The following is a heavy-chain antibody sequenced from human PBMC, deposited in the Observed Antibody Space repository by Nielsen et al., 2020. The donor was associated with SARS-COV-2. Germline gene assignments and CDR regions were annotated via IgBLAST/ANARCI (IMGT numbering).Heavy chain of an antibody. CDR2: IKRMADGGTT. J-gene: IGHJ5*02. V-gene: IGHV3-15*01. CDR3: TTQHPFDP. Sequence: GGSLRLSCGTSGFNFSNAWMSWVRQAPGKGLEWVGRIKRMADGGTTAYAAPVQGRFIISRDDSESTFYLQMNSLTTEDTAMYYCTTQHPFDPWGQGTLVTVSS. CDR1: GFNFSNAW.